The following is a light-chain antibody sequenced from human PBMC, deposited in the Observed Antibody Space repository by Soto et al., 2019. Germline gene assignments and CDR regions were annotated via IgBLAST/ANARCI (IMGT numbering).Light chain of an antibody. J-gene: IGKJ4*01. CDR3: HQSFNTPLT. Sequence: DIQMTQSPSSLSASVGDRVTITCRASQTISTYLNWYQQKPGKAPKLLIYDASNLQSGLPSRFSASGSGTDFNLTISSLQPDDFATYYCHQSFNTPLTFGGGTRVEL. CDR1: QTISTY. V-gene: IGKV1-39*01. CDR2: DAS.